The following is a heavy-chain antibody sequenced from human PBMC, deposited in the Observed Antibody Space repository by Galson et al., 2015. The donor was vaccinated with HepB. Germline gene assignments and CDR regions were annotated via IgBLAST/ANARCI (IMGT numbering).Heavy chain of an antibody. CDR2: ITSSSNYM. Sequence: SLRLSCAASGFTFDSHNMHWVRQAPGKGLEWVSSITSSSNYMFYADSVKGRSTISRDNAKSSLYLHIDSLGAEDTAIYYCAKAPYGDPYYFDYWGQGTLVTVSS. CDR3: AKAPYGDPYYFDY. V-gene: IGHV3-21*01. J-gene: IGHJ4*02. D-gene: IGHD4-17*01. CDR1: GFTFDSHN.